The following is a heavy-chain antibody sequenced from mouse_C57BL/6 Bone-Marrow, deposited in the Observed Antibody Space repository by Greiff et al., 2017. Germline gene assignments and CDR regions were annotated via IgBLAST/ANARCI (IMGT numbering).Heavy chain of an antibody. D-gene: IGHD1-1*01. CDR3: ARGGSSYGWYFDV. V-gene: IGHV1-26*01. J-gene: IGHJ1*03. CDR2: INPNNGGT. Sequence: EVQLQQSGPELVKPGASVKISCKASGYTFTDYYMNWVKQSHGKSLEWIGDINPNNGGTSYNQKFKGKATLTVDKSSSTAYMELRSLTSEDSAVYYCARGGSSYGWYFDVGGTGTTVTVSS. CDR1: GYTFTDYY.